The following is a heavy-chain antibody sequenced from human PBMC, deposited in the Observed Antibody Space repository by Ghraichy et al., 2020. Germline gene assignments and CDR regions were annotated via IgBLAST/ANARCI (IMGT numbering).Heavy chain of an antibody. D-gene: IGHD1-20*01. CDR3: ARWSFILTGISP. J-gene: IGHJ5*02. Sequence: SETLSLTCTVSGGSISSSSYYWGWIRRPPGKGLEWIGSTYYSGSTSYNPSLKSRVTISVDTSKNQFSLRLNSVTAADTAVYYCARWSFILTGISPWGQGTLVTGSS. CDR2: TYYSGST. V-gene: IGHV4-39*01. CDR1: GGSISSSSYY.